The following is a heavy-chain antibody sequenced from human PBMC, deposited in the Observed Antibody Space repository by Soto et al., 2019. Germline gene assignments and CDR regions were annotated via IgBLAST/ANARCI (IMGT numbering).Heavy chain of an antibody. CDR3: AKDLGDYYDHHQTPHH. J-gene: IGHJ4*02. CDR2: ISYDGSNK. CDR1: GFTFSSYG. D-gene: IGHD3-22*01. Sequence: PGGSLRLSCAASGFTFSSYGMHWVRQAPGKGLEWVAVISYDGSNKCYADSVKGRFTISRDNSKNTLYLQMNSLRAEDTAVYYCAKDLGDYYDHHQTPHHWGQGTLVTVSS. V-gene: IGHV3-30*18.